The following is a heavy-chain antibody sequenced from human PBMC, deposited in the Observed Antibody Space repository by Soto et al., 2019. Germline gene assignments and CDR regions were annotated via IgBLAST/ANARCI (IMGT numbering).Heavy chain of an antibody. D-gene: IGHD2-8*01. CDR2: INNDGSEK. J-gene: IGHJ4*02. CDR3: ARGSNQDY. CDR1: GFTFSPYW. Sequence: EVQLVESGGDLVQPGGSLRLSCVASGFTFSPYWMSWVRQAPGKGLEWVATINNDGSEKYYAESVKGRFTISRDNAKDALSLQLSSLRAEDTAIYYCARGSNQDYWGQGTLVAVSS. V-gene: IGHV3-7*03.